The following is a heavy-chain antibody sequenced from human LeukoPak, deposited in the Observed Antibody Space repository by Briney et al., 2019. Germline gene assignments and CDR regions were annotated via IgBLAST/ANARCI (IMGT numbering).Heavy chain of an antibody. CDR1: GGTFSSYA. CDR3: ARLVAAAGRTYYYYYGMDV. D-gene: IGHD6-13*01. Sequence: SVEVSCKASGGTFSSYAISWVRQAPGQGLEWMGRIIPILGIANYAQKFQGRVTITADKSTSTAYMELSSLRSEDTAVYYCARLVAAAGRTYYYYYGMDVWGQGTTVTVSS. J-gene: IGHJ6*02. V-gene: IGHV1-69*04. CDR2: IIPILGIA.